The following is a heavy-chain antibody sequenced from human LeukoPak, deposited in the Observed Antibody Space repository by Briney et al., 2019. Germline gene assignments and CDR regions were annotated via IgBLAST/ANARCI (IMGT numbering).Heavy chain of an antibody. D-gene: IGHD2-2*01. V-gene: IGHV3-9*01. CDR2: ISWNSGSI. CDR1: GFTFDDYA. CDR3: AKDPGRGYCSSTSCYPEYYFDY. J-gene: IGHJ4*02. Sequence: PGGSLRLSCAASGFTFDDYAMHWVRQAPGKGLEWVSGISWNSGSIGYADSVEGRFTISRDNAKNSLYLQMNSLRAEDTALYYCAKDPGRGYCSSTSCYPEYYFDYWGQGTLVTVSS.